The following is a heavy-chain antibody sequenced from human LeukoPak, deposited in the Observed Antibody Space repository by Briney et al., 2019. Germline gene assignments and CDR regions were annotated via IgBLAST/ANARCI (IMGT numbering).Heavy chain of an antibody. Sequence: GGSLRLSCAASGFTFSTYAMSWARQAPGKGLEWVSVISGSGGGTYYADSVKGRFTISRDNSKNTLHLQMNSLRAEDTAVYYCAKVLRPYYNYGMDVWGQGTTVTVS. CDR2: ISGSGGGT. CDR1: GFTFSTYA. J-gene: IGHJ6*02. V-gene: IGHV3-23*01. CDR3: AKVLRPYYNYGMDV.